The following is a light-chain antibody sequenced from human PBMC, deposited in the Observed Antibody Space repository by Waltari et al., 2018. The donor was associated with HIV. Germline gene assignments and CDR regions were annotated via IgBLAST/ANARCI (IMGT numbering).Light chain of an antibody. CDR3: ATWDISLSAVV. CDR1: STNVGNEG. Sequence: QAGLTQPPSVSKGRRQTATLTCPGNSTNVGNEGAAWLQQNQGHPPKLLSYRDNKRPSGVSESLSAAMSGHTASLPITEVQPEDEADYFCATWDISLSAVVFGGGTTLTVL. J-gene: IGLJ2*01. V-gene: IGLV10-54*01. CDR2: RDN.